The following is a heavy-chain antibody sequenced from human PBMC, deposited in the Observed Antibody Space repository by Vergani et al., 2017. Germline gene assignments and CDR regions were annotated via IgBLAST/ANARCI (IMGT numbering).Heavy chain of an antibody. V-gene: IGHV1-69*01. J-gene: IGHJ4*02. D-gene: IGHD2-2*01. CDR1: GGTFSSYA. CDR3: ARGSSEVVPAVIAGLMDY. CDR2: IIPIFGTA. Sequence: QVQLVQSGAEVKKPGSSVKVSCKASGGTFSSYAISWLRQAPGQGLEWMGGIIPIFGTANYAQKFQGRVTITADESTSTAYMELSSLRSEDTAVYYCARGSSEVVPAVIAGLMDYWGQGTLVTVSS.